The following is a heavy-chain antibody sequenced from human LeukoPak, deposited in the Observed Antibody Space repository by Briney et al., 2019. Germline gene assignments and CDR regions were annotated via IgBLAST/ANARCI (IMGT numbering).Heavy chain of an antibody. CDR3: ARVFLWFGPFDY. J-gene: IGHJ4*02. V-gene: IGHV4-38-2*02. CDR1: GYSISSGYY. Sequence: SETLSLTCTVSGYSISSGYYWGWIRQPPGKGLEWIASIYHTGSTYYNPSLKSRVTISVDTSKNQFSLKLNSVTAADTAVYYCARVFLWFGPFDYWGQGTLVTVSS. D-gene: IGHD3-10*01. CDR2: IYHTGST.